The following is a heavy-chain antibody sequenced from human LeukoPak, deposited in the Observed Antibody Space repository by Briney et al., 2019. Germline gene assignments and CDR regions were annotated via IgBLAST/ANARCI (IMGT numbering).Heavy chain of an antibody. CDR3: ARGGTMIVSRDYFDY. CDR1: GFTFSSYE. J-gene: IGHJ4*02. D-gene: IGHD3-22*01. Sequence: PGGSLRLSCAASGFTFSSYEMNWVRQAPGKGPEWVSYISSSGSTIYYADSVKGRFTISRDNAKNSLYLQMNSLRAEDTAVYYCARGGTMIVSRDYFDYWGQGTLVTVSS. CDR2: ISSSGSTI. V-gene: IGHV3-48*03.